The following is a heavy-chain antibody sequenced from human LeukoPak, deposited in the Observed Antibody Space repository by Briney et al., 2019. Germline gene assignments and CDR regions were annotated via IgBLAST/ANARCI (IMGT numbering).Heavy chain of an antibody. CDR1: GGSFSGYY. V-gene: IGHV4-34*01. CDR3: AREPDY. Sequence: KASETLSLTCAVYGGSFSGYYWSWIRQPPGKGLEWIGEINHSGSTNYNPSLKSRVTISVDTSKNQFSLKLSSVTAADTAVYYCAREPDYWGQGTLSPSPQ. J-gene: IGHJ4*02. D-gene: IGHD1-14*01. CDR2: INHSGST.